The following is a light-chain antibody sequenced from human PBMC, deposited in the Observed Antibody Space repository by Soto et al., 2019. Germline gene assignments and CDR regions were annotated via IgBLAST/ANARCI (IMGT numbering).Light chain of an antibody. CDR2: AAS. V-gene: IGKV1-27*01. Sequence: DVQATQHPSSLSASVLDRSTITCRGSQGIKNYLAWYQQKPGETPKLLIYAASTLGSGIPPRFSGSGSGTDFTLTINNLQPEDVATYYCQRYYNAPFTFGGGTKVDIK. CDR1: QGIKNY. J-gene: IGKJ4*01. CDR3: QRYYNAPFT.